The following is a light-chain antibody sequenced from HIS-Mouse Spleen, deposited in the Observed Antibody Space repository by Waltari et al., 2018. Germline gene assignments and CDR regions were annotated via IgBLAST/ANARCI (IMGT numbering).Light chain of an antibody. V-gene: IGLV2-11*01. J-gene: IGLJ1*01. CDR2: DVS. Sequence: QSALTQPRSVSGSPGQSVTISCTGTSSDVGGYNYVPLYQQHPAKAPKLMIYDVSKRPSGVPDRFSGSKSGNTASLTISGLQAGDEADYYCCSYAGSYTYVFGTGTKVTVL. CDR3: CSYAGSYTYV. CDR1: SSDVGGYNY.